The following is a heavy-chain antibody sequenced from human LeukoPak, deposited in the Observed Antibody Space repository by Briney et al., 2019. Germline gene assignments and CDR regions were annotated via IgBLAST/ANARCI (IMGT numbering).Heavy chain of an antibody. J-gene: IGHJ4*02. CDR2: INPSGGST. CDR1: GYTFTSYG. D-gene: IGHD2-2*01. Sequence: ASVKVSFKASGYTFTSYGISWVRQAPGQGLEWMGIINPSGGSTSYAQKFQGRVTMTRDTSTSTVYMELSGLRSEGTAVYYCRLYCSSTSCYAGHFDYWGQGTLVTVSS. V-gene: IGHV1-46*01. CDR3: RLYCSSTSCYAGHFDY.